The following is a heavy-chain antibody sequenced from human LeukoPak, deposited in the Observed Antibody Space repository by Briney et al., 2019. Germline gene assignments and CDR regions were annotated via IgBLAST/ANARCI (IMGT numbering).Heavy chain of an antibody. CDR1: GYTFTGHY. V-gene: IGHV1-2*02. CDR3: ARTLYIAAVPGGFDY. D-gene: IGHD6-13*01. CDR2: INPKNAGT. Sequence: GASVKVSCKASGYTFTGHYMHWVRQAPGQGLEWMGWINPKNAGTNFAQRFQGRVTMTRDTPISTVYMELSRLRSDDTALYYCARTLYIAAVPGGFDYWGRGTLVTVSS. J-gene: IGHJ4*02.